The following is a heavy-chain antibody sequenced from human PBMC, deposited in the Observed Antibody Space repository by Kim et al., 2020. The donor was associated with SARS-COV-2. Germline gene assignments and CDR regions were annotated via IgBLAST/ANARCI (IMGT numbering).Heavy chain of an antibody. CDR1: GGSISSSSYY. V-gene: IGHV4-39*07. CDR2: IYYSGST. D-gene: IGHD3-16*02. J-gene: IGHJ5*02. CDR3: ARGGDYDYVWGSYRSGNWFDP. Sequence: SETLSLTCTVSGGSISSSSYYWGWIRQPPGKGLEWIGSIYYSGSTYYNPSLKSRVTISVDTSKNQFSLKLSSVTAADTAVYYCARGGDYDYVWGSYRSGNWFDPWGQGTLVTVSS.